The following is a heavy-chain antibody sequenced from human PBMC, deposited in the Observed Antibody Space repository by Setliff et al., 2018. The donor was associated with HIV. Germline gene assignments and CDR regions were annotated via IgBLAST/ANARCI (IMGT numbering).Heavy chain of an antibody. CDR2: IYHTEST. Sequence: PSETLSLTCAVSGGSIRTTNWWRWVRQPPGKGLEWIGEIYHTESTNNNPSLRSRVSLSVDTSKNQFSLRLSAVTAADTAVYYCASLTDYGGWGRNNWFDPWGQGTLVTVS. CDR3: ASLTDYGGWGRNNWFDP. J-gene: IGHJ5*02. V-gene: IGHV4-4*02. CDR1: GGSIRTTNW. D-gene: IGHD4-17*01.